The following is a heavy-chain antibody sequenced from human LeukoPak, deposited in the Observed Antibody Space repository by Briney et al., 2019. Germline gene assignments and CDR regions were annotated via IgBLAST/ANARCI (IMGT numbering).Heavy chain of an antibody. Sequence: PGGSLRLSCAASGLTFGNYWMPWVRQAPGKGLVWVSLIYTDGSSTFYADSVKGRFTISRDNAKNTLYLQMNSLRVEDTAVYYCASLSGSLGGAFDIWGQGTVVTVSS. V-gene: IGHV3-74*01. J-gene: IGHJ3*02. CDR3: ASLSGSLGGAFDI. CDR1: GLTFGNYW. CDR2: IYTDGSST. D-gene: IGHD1-26*01.